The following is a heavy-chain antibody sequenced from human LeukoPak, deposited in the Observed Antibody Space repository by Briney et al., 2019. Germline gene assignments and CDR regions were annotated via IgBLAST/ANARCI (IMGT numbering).Heavy chain of an antibody. V-gene: IGHV1-24*01. D-gene: IGHD2-2*01. CDR2: FDPEDGET. CDR3: ATDGYRHQLLNWFDP. CDR1: GYTLTELS. Sequence: ASVKDSCKVSGYTLTELSMHWVRQAPGKGLEWMGGFDPEDGETIYAQKFQGRVTMTEDTSTDTAYMELSSLRSEDTAVYYCATDGYRHQLLNWFDPWGQGTLVTVSS. J-gene: IGHJ5*02.